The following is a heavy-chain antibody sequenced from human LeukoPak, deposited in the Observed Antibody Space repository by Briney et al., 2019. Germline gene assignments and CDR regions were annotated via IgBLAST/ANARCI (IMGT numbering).Heavy chain of an antibody. CDR2: IYVGGDT. CDR3: ARGRRAVPGADEPPHFDY. CDR1: GFTVSSNY. Sequence: QSGGSLRLSCAASGFTVSSNYMSWVRQAPGKGLEWVSVIYVGGDTYYADSVKGRFTISRDRSKSTLYLQMNSLRAEDTAVYYCARGRRAVPGADEPPHFDYWGQGTLVTVSS. D-gene: IGHD6-19*01. V-gene: IGHV3-66*01. J-gene: IGHJ4*02.